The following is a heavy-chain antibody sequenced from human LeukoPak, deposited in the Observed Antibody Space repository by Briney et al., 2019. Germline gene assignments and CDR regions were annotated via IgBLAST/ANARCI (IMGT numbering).Heavy chain of an antibody. Sequence: PEGSLRLSCAASGFNFCEFWMAWVRQTPGMGLGWVADIKGDGRESFYEDSVKGRLTISRDNSKNSLDLQMNRLRGDDTAVYYCAVVDNSGWYCHDYWGQGTLVTVSS. CDR2: IKGDGRES. D-gene: IGHD6-19*01. J-gene: IGHJ4*02. CDR1: GFNFCEFW. V-gene: IGHV3-7*01. CDR3: AVVDNSGWYCHDY.